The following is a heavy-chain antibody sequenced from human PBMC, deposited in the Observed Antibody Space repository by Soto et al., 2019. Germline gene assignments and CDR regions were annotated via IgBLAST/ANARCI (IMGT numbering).Heavy chain of an antibody. CDR2: ISPYSGYT. V-gene: IGHV1-18*01. J-gene: IGHJ4*02. Sequence: HVQLVQSGPEMKKPGASVKVSCKGFGYSFMKYGINWVRQAPGQGLEWVGWISPYSGYTHSAQKFHGRLTLSTDTAASTAYMELRILRSADTALYYCAREASVLIPAAQPSRFDSWGQGTLVNVSS. D-gene: IGHD2-2*01. CDR3: AREASVLIPAAQPSRFDS. CDR1: GYSFMKYG.